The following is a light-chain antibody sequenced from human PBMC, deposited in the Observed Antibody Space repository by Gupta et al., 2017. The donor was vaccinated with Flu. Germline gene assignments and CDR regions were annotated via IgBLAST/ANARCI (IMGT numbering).Light chain of an antibody. V-gene: IGKV2-28*01. J-gene: IGKJ1*01. CDR1: PCLVNSNVSSW. CDR3: MQARKNPRT. Sequence: GEPASVSCRSSPCLVNSNVSSWLDWYLQKPGQAPKLLIYVGSNLASGVPERFSGSGSGTEFTLKISRVEADDVGVYYCMQARKNPRTFGQGTKVEIK. CDR2: VGS.